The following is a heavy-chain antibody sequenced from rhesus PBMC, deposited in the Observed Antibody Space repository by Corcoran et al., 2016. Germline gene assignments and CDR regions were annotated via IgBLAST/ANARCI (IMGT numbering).Heavy chain of an antibody. CDR3: ARDSVAGTMDY. CDR1: GGSISRSY. J-gene: IGHJ4*01. D-gene: IGHD1-1-1*01. Sequence: QLQLQESGPGLVKPSETLSVTCAVSGGSISRSYWSWIRQAPGTGLEWIGYIYGSGRSNNDNPSLKRRGTLSVDTSKNQRALKLSAVTTADTAVYYCARDSVAGTMDYWGQGVLVTVSS. CDR2: IYGSGRSN. V-gene: IGHV4-169*02.